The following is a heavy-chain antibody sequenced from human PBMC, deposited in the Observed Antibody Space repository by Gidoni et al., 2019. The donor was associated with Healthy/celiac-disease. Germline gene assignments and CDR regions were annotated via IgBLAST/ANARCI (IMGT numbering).Heavy chain of an antibody. Sequence: QVQLQQWGAGRLKPSETLSLTCAVYGGSFGGYYWSWIRQPPGKGLEWIGELNHTGSTNYNPSLKSRVTISVDTSKNQFSLKLSSVTAADTAVYYCATYDFWSGYWERKYYFDYWGQGTLVTVSS. CDR2: LNHTGST. J-gene: IGHJ4*02. D-gene: IGHD3-3*01. V-gene: IGHV4-34*01. CDR3: ATYDFWSGYWERKYYFDY. CDR1: GGSFGGYY.